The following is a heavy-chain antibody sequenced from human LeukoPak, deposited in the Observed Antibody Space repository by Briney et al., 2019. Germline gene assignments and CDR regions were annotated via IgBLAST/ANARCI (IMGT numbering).Heavy chain of an antibody. D-gene: IGHD1-26*01. CDR1: GFRLSRHW. CDR2: ISDGGATI. J-gene: IGHJ4*02. Sequence: GGSLRLSCAASGFRLSRHWMHWVRQAPGKGLEWVSGISDGGATIHYSDSVKGRFTISRDNSKNTLYLQMNSLRAEDTAVYYCAKMGLPIDYWGQGTLVTVSS. CDR3: AKMGLPIDY. V-gene: IGHV3-23*01.